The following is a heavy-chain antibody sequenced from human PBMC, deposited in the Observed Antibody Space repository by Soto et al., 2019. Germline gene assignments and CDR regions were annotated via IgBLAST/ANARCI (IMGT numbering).Heavy chain of an antibody. J-gene: IGHJ4*02. D-gene: IGHD2-2*01. CDR2: ITGNGDTT. Sequence: GGSLRLSCASSGSSFSSYAMSWVRQAPGKGLEWVAVITGNGDTTGYADSVKGRFTISRDNSKNTLYLQMSSLRAEDAATYFCAKQSSSSRYASIDYWGQGALVTVSS. CDR3: AKQSSSSRYASIDY. CDR1: GSSFSSYA. V-gene: IGHV3-23*01.